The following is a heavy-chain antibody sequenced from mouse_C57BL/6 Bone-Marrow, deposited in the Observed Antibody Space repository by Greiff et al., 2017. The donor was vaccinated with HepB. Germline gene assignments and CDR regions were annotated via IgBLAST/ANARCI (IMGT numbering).Heavy chain of an antibody. CDR2: IHPSDSDT. V-gene: IGHV1-74*01. CDR1: GYTFTSYW. J-gene: IGHJ1*03. Sequence: QVQLKQPGAELVKPGASVKVSCKASGYTFTSYWMHWVKQRPGQGLEWIGRIHPSDSDTNYNQKFKGKATLTVDKSSSTAYMQLSSLTSEDSAVYYCAIGPIYPFWYFDVWGTGTTVTVSS. CDR3: AIGPIYPFWYFDV.